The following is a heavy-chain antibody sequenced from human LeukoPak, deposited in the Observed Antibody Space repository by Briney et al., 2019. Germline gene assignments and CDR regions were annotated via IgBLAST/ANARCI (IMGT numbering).Heavy chain of an antibody. CDR1: GFTFSSYA. Sequence: GGSLRLSCAASGFTFSSYAMSWVRQAPGKGLEWVSVISGGGGTRYYADSVKGRFTISRDKSKNTLFLQMNSLRDDDTAVYYCAKVPTYGSGTYYNDYWGQGTLSPSPQ. D-gene: IGHD3-10*01. V-gene: IGHV3-23*01. CDR2: ISGGGGTR. J-gene: IGHJ4*02. CDR3: AKVPTYGSGTYYNDY.